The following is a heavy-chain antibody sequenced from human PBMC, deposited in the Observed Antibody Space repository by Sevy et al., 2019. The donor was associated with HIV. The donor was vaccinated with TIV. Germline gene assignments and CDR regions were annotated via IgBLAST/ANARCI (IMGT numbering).Heavy chain of an antibody. D-gene: IGHD1-20*01. V-gene: IGHV3-30*03. Sequence: GGSLRLSCAASGFTFSNYAMHWVRQAPGKGLEWVAVISFDGRNKYYADSVKGRFTISRDNSKNTLNLQMNSLRAEDTAVFYCARADGGYNWKVWGSFDSWGQGTLVTVSS. CDR3: ARADGGYNWKVWGSFDS. CDR2: ISFDGRNK. CDR1: GFTFSNYA. J-gene: IGHJ4*02.